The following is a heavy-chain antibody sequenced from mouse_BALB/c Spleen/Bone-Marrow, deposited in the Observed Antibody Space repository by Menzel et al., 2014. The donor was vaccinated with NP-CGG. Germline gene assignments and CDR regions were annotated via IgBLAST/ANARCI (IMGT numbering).Heavy chain of an antibody. Sequence: EVKLMESGGGLVKPGGSLKLSCAASGFTFSDYYMYWVRQTPEKRLEWVATISDGGSYTYYPDSVKGRFTISRDNAKNNLYLQMSSLKSEDTAMYYRARGSSYFDYWGQGTTLTVSS. D-gene: IGHD1-1*01. CDR2: ISDGGSYT. CDR3: ARGSSYFDY. J-gene: IGHJ2*01. CDR1: GFTFSDYY. V-gene: IGHV5-4*02.